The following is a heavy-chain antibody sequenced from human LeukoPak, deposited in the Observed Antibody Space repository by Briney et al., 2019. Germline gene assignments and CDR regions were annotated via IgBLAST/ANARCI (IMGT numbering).Heavy chain of an antibody. CDR3: ARGRVWFDP. V-gene: IGHV4-59*01. J-gene: IGHJ5*02. CDR1: SGSISSYY. Sequence: KPSETLSLTCTVSSGSISSYYWSWIRQPPGKGLEWIGYIYYNGNTNYNPSLKSRVTISVDTSKNQFSLKLSSVTAADTAVYYCARGRVWFDPWGQGTLVTVSP. CDR2: IYYNGNT.